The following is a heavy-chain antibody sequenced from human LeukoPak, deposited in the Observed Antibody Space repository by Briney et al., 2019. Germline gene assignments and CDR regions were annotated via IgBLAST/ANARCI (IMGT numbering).Heavy chain of an antibody. CDR1: GYTFTSYA. CDR3: ARAVAVAGPASYYYYGMDV. Sequence: VASVKVSCKASGYTFTSYAMNWVRQAPGQGLEWMGWINTNTGNPTYAQGFTGRFVFSLDTSVSTAYLQISSLKAEDTAVYYCARAVAVAGPASYYYYGMDVWGQGTTVTVSS. CDR2: INTNTGNP. D-gene: IGHD6-19*01. V-gene: IGHV7-4-1*02. J-gene: IGHJ6*02.